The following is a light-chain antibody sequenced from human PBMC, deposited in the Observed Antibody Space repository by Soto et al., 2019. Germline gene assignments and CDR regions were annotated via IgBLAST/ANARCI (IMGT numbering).Light chain of an antibody. Sequence: DIQMTQSPSSLSASVGDRVTITCRASQDISVYLAWYQQKPGKVPKLLIYSASTLQSGVPSRFSGSGSGTDFTLTISSLQPEDVATYYCQKFNTATLTFGQGKRREIK. J-gene: IGKJ5*01. CDR3: QKFNTATLT. V-gene: IGKV1-27*01. CDR1: QDISVY. CDR2: SAS.